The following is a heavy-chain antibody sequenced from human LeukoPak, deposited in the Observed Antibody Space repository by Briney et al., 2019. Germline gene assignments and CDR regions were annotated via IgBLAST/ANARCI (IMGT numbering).Heavy chain of an antibody. CDR1: GFTFSNAW. CDR2: IKSRTDGGTT. Sequence: GGSLRLSCAVSGFTFSNAWMSWVRQGPGKGPEWVGRIKSRTDGGTTDYAAPVKGRFTISRDDSKNMVYLEMNSLKTEDTGVYYCTTEGCNSNSCYYDYWGQGTLVTVSS. V-gene: IGHV3-15*01. J-gene: IGHJ4*02. D-gene: IGHD2-2*01. CDR3: TTEGCNSNSCYYDY.